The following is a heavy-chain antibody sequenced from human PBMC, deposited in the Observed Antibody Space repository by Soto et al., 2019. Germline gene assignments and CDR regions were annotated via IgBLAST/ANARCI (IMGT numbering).Heavy chain of an antibody. V-gene: IGHV4-59*01. CDR1: GGSISSYY. D-gene: IGHD5-18*01. CDR2: IYYSGST. J-gene: IGHJ4*02. CDR3: ARVLGYSYGSFDY. Sequence: SETLSLTCTVSGGSISSYYWSWIRQPPGKGLEWIGYIYYSGSTNYNRSLKSRVTMSVDTSKNQFSLKLSSVTAADTAVYYCARVLGYSYGSFDYWGQGTLVTVS.